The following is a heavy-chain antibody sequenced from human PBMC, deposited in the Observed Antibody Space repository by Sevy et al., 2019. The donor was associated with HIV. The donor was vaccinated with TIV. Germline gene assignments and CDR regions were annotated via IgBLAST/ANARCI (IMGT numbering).Heavy chain of an antibody. J-gene: IGHJ4*02. V-gene: IGHV1-2*02. CDR2: INPNSGGT. D-gene: IGHD6-6*01. CDR1: GYTFTDYF. CDR3: ARVLRSSSGTDH. Sequence: ASVKVSCKASGYTFTDYFMHWVRQAPGQGLEWMGWINPNSGGTNYAQKFQGRVTMTRDTSISTAYMELTRLRSDDTAVYYCARVLRSSSGTDHWGQGTLVTVSS.